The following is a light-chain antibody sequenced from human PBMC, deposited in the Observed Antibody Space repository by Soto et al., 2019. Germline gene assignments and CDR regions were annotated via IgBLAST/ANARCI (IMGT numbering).Light chain of an antibody. CDR1: SGSVSTSNY. CDR3: VLYIGSGIWV. V-gene: IGLV8-61*01. J-gene: IGLJ3*02. CDR2: STN. Sequence: QAVVTQEPSFSVSPGGTVTLTCGLSSGSVSTSNYPSWYQQTPGQAPRTLIYSTNTRSSGVPDRFSASILGNKAALTITGAQADDECDYYCVLYIGSGIWVFGGGTKLTVL.